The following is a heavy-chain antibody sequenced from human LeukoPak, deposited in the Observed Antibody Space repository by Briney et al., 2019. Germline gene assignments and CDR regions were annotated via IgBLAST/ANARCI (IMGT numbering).Heavy chain of an antibody. CDR3: ARSYGSGSYKWFDP. V-gene: IGHV4-38-2*01. D-gene: IGHD3-10*01. J-gene: IGHJ5*02. CDR2: IYHSGST. Sequence: SETLSLTCAVSGYSISSGYYWGWIRQPPGKGLEWIGSIYHSGSTYYNPSLKSRVTISVDTSKNQFSLKLSSVTAADTAVYYCARSYGSGSYKWFDPWGQGTLVTVFS. CDR1: GYSISSGYY.